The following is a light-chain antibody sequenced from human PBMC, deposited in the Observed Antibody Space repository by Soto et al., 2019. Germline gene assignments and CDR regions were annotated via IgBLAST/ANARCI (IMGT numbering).Light chain of an antibody. J-gene: IGLJ1*01. Sequence: QSPLTQPASVSGSPGQSITISCTVTSSDVGGYNYFSWYQQHPAKAPKLMIYEVSNRPSGVSNRFSGSKSGNTASLTISGLQAEDEADYYCSSYTSRSTLVFGPGTKVTVL. CDR2: EVS. CDR1: SSDVGGYNY. CDR3: SSYTSRSTLV. V-gene: IGLV2-14*01.